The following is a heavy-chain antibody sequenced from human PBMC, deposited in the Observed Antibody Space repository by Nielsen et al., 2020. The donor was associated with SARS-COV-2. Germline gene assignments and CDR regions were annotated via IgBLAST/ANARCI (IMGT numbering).Heavy chain of an antibody. CDR3: ARHAGDYTSPYFDL. CDR1: GVSFSSNYW. J-gene: IGHJ4*02. CDR2: IHDSGST. Sequence: SETLSLTCAVSGVSFSSNYWWSWVRQSPGKGLEWIGEIHDSGSTNYAPSLKSRVTMSADTSKNQFSLRLSSVTAADTAVYYCARHAGDYTSPYFDLWGQGTLVTVSS. D-gene: IGHD5-12*01. V-gene: IGHV4-4*02.